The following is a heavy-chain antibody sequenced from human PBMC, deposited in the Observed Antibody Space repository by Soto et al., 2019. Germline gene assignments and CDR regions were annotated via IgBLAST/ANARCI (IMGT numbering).Heavy chain of an antibody. V-gene: IGHV1-2*02. CDR3: AGEGGHNWNDGGAFDI. D-gene: IGHD1-1*01. Sequence: QVQLVQSGAEVKKPGASVKVSCKASGYTFTGYYMHWVRQAPGQGLEWMGWINPNSGGTNYAQKFQGRVTMTRDTSIRTDDMELSRLRSDDTAVYYCAGEGGHNWNDGGAFDIWGQGTMVTVSS. CDR1: GYTFTGYY. J-gene: IGHJ3*02. CDR2: INPNSGGT.